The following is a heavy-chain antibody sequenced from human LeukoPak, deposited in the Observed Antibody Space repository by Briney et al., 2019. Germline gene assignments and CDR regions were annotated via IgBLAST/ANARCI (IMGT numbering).Heavy chain of an antibody. Sequence: GGSLRLSCAASGFTFDDYGMSWVRQAPGKGLEWDSGINWNGGSTGYADSVKGRFTISRDNAKNSLYLQMNSLRAEDTALYYCARGPNYYGSGSLIMDYWGQGTLVTVSS. CDR1: GFTFDDYG. J-gene: IGHJ4*02. V-gene: IGHV3-20*04. CDR3: ARGPNYYGSGSLIMDY. D-gene: IGHD3-10*01. CDR2: INWNGGST.